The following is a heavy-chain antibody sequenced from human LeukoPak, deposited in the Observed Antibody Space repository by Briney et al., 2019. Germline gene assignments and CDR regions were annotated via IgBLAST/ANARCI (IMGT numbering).Heavy chain of an antibody. V-gene: IGHV4-61*01. Sequence: PSETLSLTCTVSGGSVISGSYYWSWIRQPPGKGLEWIGYIYYSGTTNYNPSLKSRVTISVDTSKNQCSLKLSSVTAPDTEVYYCASKRGDSGSYLYPTLNKNLPFDYWGQGTLVTVSS. CDR3: ASKRGDSGSYLYPTLNKNLPFDY. CDR2: IYYSGTT. J-gene: IGHJ4*02. CDR1: GGSVISGSYY. D-gene: IGHD3-10*01.